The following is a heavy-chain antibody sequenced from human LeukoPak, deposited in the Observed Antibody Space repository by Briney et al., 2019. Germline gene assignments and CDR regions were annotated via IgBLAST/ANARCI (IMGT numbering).Heavy chain of an antibody. J-gene: IGHJ4*02. V-gene: IGHV3-21*01. CDR2: ISSSSSYI. CDR3: ARAFITMVRGVNPDFDY. Sequence: GGSLRLSCAASGFTFSSYSMNWVRQAPGKGLEWVSSISSSSSYIYYADSVKGRFTISRDNAKNSLYLQMNSLRAEDTAVYYCARAFITMVRGVNPDFDYWGQGTLVTVSS. CDR1: GFTFSSYS. D-gene: IGHD3-10*01.